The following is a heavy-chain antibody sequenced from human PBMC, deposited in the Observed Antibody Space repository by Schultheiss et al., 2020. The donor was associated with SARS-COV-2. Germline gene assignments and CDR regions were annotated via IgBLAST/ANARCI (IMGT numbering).Heavy chain of an antibody. J-gene: IGHJ4*02. CDR3: AREGGYYSY. CDR2: IYHSGST. V-gene: IGHV4-38-2*02. D-gene: IGHD3-22*01. Sequence: SETLSLTCTVSGGSISSYYWSWIRQPPGKGLEWIGSIYHSGSTYYNPSLKSRVTISVDTSKNQFSLKLSSVTAADTAVYYCAREGGYYSYWGQGTLVTVSS. CDR1: GGSISSYY.